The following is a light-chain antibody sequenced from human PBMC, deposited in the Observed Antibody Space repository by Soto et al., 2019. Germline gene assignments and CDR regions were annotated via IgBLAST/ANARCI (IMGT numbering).Light chain of an antibody. CDR2: GTS. V-gene: IGKV3-15*01. J-gene: IGKJ4*01. CDR3: QQYYSTPS. Sequence: EIVITQSPATLSVSPGERATLSCRASQSFGSNLAWYQQKPGQAPRLLLYGTSTRATGIPDRFTGSGSGTEFTLTISSLQAEDVAVYYCQQYYSTPSFGGGTKVDIK. CDR1: QSFGSN.